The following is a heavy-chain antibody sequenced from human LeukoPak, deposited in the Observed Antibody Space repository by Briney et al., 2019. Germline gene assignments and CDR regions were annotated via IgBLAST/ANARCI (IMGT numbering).Heavy chain of an antibody. V-gene: IGHV6-1*01. J-gene: IGHJ4*02. D-gene: IGHD5-18*01. CDR2: TYYRSKWYN. Sequence: SQTLSLTCAISGDSVSSKSAAWNWIRQSPSRGLEWLGRTYYRSKWYNEYAVSVKSRVIINPDTSKNQFSLQLNSMTPEATAVYYCARTAMRVVDSWGQGTLVTVSS. CDR3: ARTAMRVVDS. CDR1: GDSVSSKSAA.